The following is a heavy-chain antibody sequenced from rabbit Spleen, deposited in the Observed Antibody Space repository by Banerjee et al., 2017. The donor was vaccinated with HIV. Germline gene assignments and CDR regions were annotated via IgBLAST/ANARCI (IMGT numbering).Heavy chain of an antibody. CDR3: ARDLAGVIGWNFGW. D-gene: IGHD4-1*01. J-gene: IGHJ3*01. CDR2: IEAGSSGFT. Sequence: QQQLEESGGGLVKPGGTLTLTCKASGIDFSSDSYMCWVRQAPGKGLEWIACIEAGSSGFTYFASWAKGRFTISKTSSTTVTLQMTSLTAADTATYFCARDLAGVIGWNFGWWGQGTLVTVS. CDR1: GIDFSSDSY. V-gene: IGHV1S45*01.